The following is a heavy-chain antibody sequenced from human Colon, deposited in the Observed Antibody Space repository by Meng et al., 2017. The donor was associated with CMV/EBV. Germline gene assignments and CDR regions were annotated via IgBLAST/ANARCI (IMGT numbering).Heavy chain of an antibody. CDR2: IRYDESKK. CDR1: GFKFQNYG. D-gene: IGHD2/OR15-2a*01. V-gene: IGHV3-30*02. CDR3: AKEVGLYVYAVDV. Sequence: GESLKISCAASGFKFQNYGMFWVRQAPGKGLEWMAYIRYDESKKDYGDSVKGRFTVSRDNSKNTLFLQMSSLGHDDTARYYCAKEVGLYVYAVDVWGQGTTVTVSS. J-gene: IGHJ6*02.